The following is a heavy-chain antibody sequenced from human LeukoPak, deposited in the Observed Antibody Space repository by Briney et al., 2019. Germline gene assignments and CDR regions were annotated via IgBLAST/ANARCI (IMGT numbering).Heavy chain of an antibody. CDR1: GYTFTSYY. CDR3: ARVAAEVVGVPGAIGFGWLRRDYYYMDV. Sequence: ASVEVSCKASGYTFTSYYMHWVRQAPGEGLERMGIINPSGGSTSYAQKFQGRVTMTRDMSTSTVYMELSSLRSEDTAVYYCARVAAEVVGVPGAIGFGWLRRDYYYMDVWGKGTTVTVSS. J-gene: IGHJ6*03. V-gene: IGHV1-46*01. D-gene: IGHD2-2*02. CDR2: INPSGGST.